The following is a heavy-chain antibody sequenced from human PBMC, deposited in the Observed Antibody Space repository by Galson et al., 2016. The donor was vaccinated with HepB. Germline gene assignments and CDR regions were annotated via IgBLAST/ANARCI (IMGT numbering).Heavy chain of an antibody. J-gene: IGHJ4*02. CDR3: TRTGLGDFDY. Sequence: SCAASGFILSGYYMDWVRQAPGKGLEWVGRTRNRARSYTTDYVASVKGRFTISRGNSKSSVYLHMNGLKPEDAAIYYCTRTGLGDFDYWGRGTLVTVSS. V-gene: IGHV3-72*01. CDR1: GFILSGYY. CDR2: TRNRARSYTT.